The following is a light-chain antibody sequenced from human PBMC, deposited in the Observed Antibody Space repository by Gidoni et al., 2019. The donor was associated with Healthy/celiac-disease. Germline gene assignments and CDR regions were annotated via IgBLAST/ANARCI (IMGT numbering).Light chain of an antibody. CDR3: SSYTSSSTLRV. J-gene: IGLJ3*02. CDR2: EVS. CDR1: SSDVGGYNY. V-gene: IGLV2-14*01. Sequence: QSALTQPASVSGSPGQSITISCTGTSSDVGGYNYVSWYQPHPGKAPKLMIYEVSNRPSGVSNRFSGSKSGNTASLTISVLQAEDEADYYCSSYTSSSTLRVFGGGTKLTVL.